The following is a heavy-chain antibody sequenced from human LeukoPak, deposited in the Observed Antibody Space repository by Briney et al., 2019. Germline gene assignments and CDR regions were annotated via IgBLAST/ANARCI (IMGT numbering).Heavy chain of an antibody. CDR1: GGSISTYY. J-gene: IGHJ2*01. CDR2: IYYTGST. Sequence: SETLSLTCTVSGGSISTYYWSWIRQPPGKGMEWIGSIYYTGSTNYNPSLKSRVTISLDTSKNQFSLRLTSVTAADTAVYYCARGTDGRRYFDLWGRGTLLTVSS. V-gene: IGHV4-59*01. D-gene: IGHD5-24*01. CDR3: ARGTDGRRYFDL.